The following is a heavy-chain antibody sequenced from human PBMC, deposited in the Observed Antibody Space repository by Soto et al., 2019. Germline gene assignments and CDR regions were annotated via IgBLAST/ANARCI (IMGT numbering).Heavy chain of an antibody. D-gene: IGHD1-7*01. J-gene: IGHJ5*02. CDR2: IFSNDEK. CDR1: GFSLSSARMG. V-gene: IGHV2-26*01. Sequence: QVTLKESGPVLVKPTETLTLTCTVSGFSLSSARMGVSWIRQPPGKALEWLAHIFSNDEKSYSTSLRSRLTNSKDTSRSQVFLTMTNMDPVDTATYYCARSVDSELLGWFDPWGQGTLVTVSS. CDR3: ARSVDSELLGWFDP.